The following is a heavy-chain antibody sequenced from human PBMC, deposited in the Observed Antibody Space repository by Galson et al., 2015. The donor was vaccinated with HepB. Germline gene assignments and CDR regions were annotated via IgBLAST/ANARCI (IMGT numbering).Heavy chain of an antibody. Sequence: SLRLSCAASGFTFSSYWMSWVRQAPGKGLEWVANIKQDGSEKYYVDSVKGRFTISRDNAKNSLYLQMNSLRAEDTAVYYCARDRSSWLRIFYYHYGMDVWGQGTTVTVSS. V-gene: IGHV3-7*03. CDR2: IKQDGSEK. D-gene: IGHD1-14*01. CDR3: ARDRSSWLRIFYYHYGMDV. J-gene: IGHJ6*02. CDR1: GFTFSSYW.